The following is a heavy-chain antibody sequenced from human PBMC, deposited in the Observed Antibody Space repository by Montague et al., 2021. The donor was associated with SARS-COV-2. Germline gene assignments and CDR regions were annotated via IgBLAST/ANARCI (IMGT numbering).Heavy chain of an antibody. J-gene: IGHJ6*02. Sequence: SLRLSCAASGFTFSSYGMHWVRQAPGKGLEWVAAIWYDGSNKYYADSVKGRFTISRDNSKNTLYLRMNSLRAEDTAVYYCARAASYYYGMDVWGQGTTVTVSS. V-gene: IGHV3-33*01. CDR3: ARAASYYYGMDV. CDR2: IWYDGSNK. CDR1: GFTFSSYG.